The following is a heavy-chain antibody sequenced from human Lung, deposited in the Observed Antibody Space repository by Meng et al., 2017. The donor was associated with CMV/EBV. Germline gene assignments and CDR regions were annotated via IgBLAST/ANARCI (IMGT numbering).Heavy chain of an antibody. CDR1: GGSISSSSYY. J-gene: IGHJ4*02. D-gene: IGHD3-22*01. V-gene: IGHV4-39*01. Sequence: ESLKISCTVSGGSISSSSYYWGWIRQPPGKGLEWIGSIYYSGSTYYNPSLKSRVTISVDTSKNQFSLKLSSVTAADTAVYYCARQGSVYYYDSSGQSPDYWGQGTLVTVSS. CDR2: IYYSGST. CDR3: ARQGSVYYYDSSGQSPDY.